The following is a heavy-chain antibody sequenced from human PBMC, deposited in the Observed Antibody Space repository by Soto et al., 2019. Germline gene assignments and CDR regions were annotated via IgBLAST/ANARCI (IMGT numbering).Heavy chain of an antibody. V-gene: IGHV3-23*01. CDR2: ISGSAGST. Sequence: SRRLSCAASGFTFSSYAMSWVRQAPGKGLEWVTVISGSAGSTYYADSVRGRFTISRDNSKDTLYLQMNSLRAEDTAVYYCAKNTVCSSTSCYLHYWGQGTLVTVSS. J-gene: IGHJ4*02. D-gene: IGHD2-2*01. CDR1: GFTFSSYA. CDR3: AKNTVCSSTSCYLHY.